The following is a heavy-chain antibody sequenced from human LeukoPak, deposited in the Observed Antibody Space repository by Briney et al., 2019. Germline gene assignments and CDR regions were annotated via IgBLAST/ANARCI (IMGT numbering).Heavy chain of an antibody. V-gene: IGHV4-34*01. J-gene: IGHJ4*02. Sequence: SETLSLTCAVYGGSFSGYYWSWIRQPPGKGLEWIGEINHSGSTNYNPSLKSRVTISVDTSKNQFSPKLSSVTAADTAVYYCARLQRLFDYWGQGTLVTVSS. CDR2: INHSGST. CDR3: ARLQRLFDY. CDR1: GGSFSGYY.